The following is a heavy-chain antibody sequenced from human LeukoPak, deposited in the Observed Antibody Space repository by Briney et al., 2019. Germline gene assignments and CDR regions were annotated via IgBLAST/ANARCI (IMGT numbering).Heavy chain of an antibody. D-gene: IGHD3-9*01. V-gene: IGHV1-2*02. J-gene: IGHJ4*02. CDR1: GYIFTDYY. CDR2: INPDSGDT. Sequence: GASVKVSCKASGYIFTDYYLRWVRQAPGQGLESLGWINPDSGDTNFAQDFQGRVSMTRDTSISTAYLELSRLTSDDTAYYYCARGQYYKILTGSFQYWGQGTLITVSS. CDR3: ARGQYYKILTGSFQY.